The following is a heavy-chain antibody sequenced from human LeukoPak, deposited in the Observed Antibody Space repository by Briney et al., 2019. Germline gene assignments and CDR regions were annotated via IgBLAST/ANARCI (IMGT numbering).Heavy chain of an antibody. CDR1: GDSFSSYQ. CDR2: ISASGTT. J-gene: IGHJ3*02. V-gene: IGHV4-4*07. CDR3: ARCTTQMATIRAEDDAFDI. D-gene: IGHD5-24*01. Sequence: PSETLSLTCIVSGDSFSSYQWSWVRQPAGKGLEWIGRISASGTTNSNPALKSRVTISVDTSKNQFSLKLSSVTAADTAVYYCARCTTQMATIRAEDDAFDIWGQGTMVTVSS.